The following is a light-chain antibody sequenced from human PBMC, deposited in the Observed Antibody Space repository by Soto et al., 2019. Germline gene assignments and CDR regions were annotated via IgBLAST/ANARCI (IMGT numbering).Light chain of an antibody. V-gene: IGKV4-1*01. CDR2: WAS. Sequence: DIVMTQSPDSLAVSLGERATINCKSSQSVLYTSYNKNLLAWYQQKPGQPPKLLIYWASTRESGVPDRFSGSGSWTDFTLTISSLQAEDVAGYYCQQYSDSPPRFPFGPGTKVNI. CDR1: QSVLYTSYNKNL. CDR3: QQYSDSPPRFP. J-gene: IGKJ3*01.